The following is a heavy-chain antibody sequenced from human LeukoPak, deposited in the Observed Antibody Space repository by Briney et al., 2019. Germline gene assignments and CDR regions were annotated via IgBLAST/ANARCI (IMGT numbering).Heavy chain of an antibody. J-gene: IGHJ4*02. V-gene: IGHV3-23*01. D-gene: IGHD3-22*01. CDR3: AGESHAYYYNY. CDR1: GFTFSSYA. Sequence: GRSLRLSCAAPGFTFSSYAMSWVRQAPGKGREWVSNSSGGGGAPYYADSVRGRFTISRDTTKTTLCLQMSSLRAEDTAVYYCAGESHAYYYNYWGQGTLVTVSS. CDR2: SSGGGGAP.